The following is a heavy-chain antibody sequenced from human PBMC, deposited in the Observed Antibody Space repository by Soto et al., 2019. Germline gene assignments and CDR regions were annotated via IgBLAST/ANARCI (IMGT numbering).Heavy chain of an antibody. CDR2: IYWDDDK. J-gene: IGHJ3*02. Sequence: SFSTLGEPPQTPTLTCPLSWVSLSTSGVGVGWVRQPPGKGLDWLALIYWDDDKRYSPSLKSRLTITKDTSKNQVVLTMTKMDPVDTATYYCAHRMRGRGAAAGKGCAFDIWGKGTMVTVSS. CDR1: WVSLSTSGVG. CDR3: AHRMRGRGAAAGKGCAFDI. D-gene: IGHD6-13*01. V-gene: IGHV2-5*02.